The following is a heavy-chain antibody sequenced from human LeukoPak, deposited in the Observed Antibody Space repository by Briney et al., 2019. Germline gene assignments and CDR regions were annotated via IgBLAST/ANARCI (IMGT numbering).Heavy chain of an antibody. V-gene: IGHV3-66*01. CDR2: IYRDGNT. CDR1: GFRFSDYY. Sequence: PGGSLRLTCAASGFRFSDYYMSWIRQAPGKGLEWVSLIYRDGNTNYADSVKGRFAISRDKSKNTLSLQMNSLRADDTAVYFCARESEPAGLAFDIWGQGTMVTVSS. CDR3: ARESEPAGLAFDI. J-gene: IGHJ3*02. D-gene: IGHD1-14*01.